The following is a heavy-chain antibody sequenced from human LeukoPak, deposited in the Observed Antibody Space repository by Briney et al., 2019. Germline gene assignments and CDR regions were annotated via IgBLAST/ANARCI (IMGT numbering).Heavy chain of an antibody. CDR2: INPNSGGT. Sequence: ASVKVSCKASGYTFTGYYIHWVRHAPEQGLERMGWINPNSGGTNSAQKFQGRVTMTRDTSISTAYMELSRLRSDDTAMYYCARVMVRGINVRDLWGQGTLVTVSS. CDR3: ARVMVRGINVRDL. V-gene: IGHV1-2*02. J-gene: IGHJ5*02. CDR1: GYTFTGYY. D-gene: IGHD3-10*01.